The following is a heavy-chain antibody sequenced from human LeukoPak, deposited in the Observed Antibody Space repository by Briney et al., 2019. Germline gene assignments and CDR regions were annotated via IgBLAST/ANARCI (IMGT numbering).Heavy chain of an antibody. J-gene: IGHJ4*02. V-gene: IGHV3-23*01. CDR2: ISGSGGST. CDR1: GFTFSSYA. Sequence: GGSLRLSCAASGFTFSSYAMSWVRQAPGKGLEWVSAISGSGGSTYYADSVKGRFTISRDNSKNTLYLQMNSLRAEDTAVYYCAKDAPIEYYDILTGFDYRGQGTLVTVSS. CDR3: AKDAPIEYYDILTGFDY. D-gene: IGHD3-9*01.